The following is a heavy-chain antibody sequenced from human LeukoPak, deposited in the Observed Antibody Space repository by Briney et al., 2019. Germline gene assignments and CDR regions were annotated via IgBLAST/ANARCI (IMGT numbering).Heavy chain of an antibody. D-gene: IGHD1-14*01. V-gene: IGHV4-61*02. CDR1: GGSISSGSYY. CDR2: IYTSGST. CDR3: ARGTTNYYYYMDV. J-gene: IGHJ6*03. Sequence: SQTLSLTCTVSGGSISSGSYYWSWIRQPAGKGLEWIGRIYTSGSTNYNPSLKSRVTISVDTSKNQFSLKLNSVTAADTAVYYCARGTTNYYYYMDVWGKGTTVTVSS.